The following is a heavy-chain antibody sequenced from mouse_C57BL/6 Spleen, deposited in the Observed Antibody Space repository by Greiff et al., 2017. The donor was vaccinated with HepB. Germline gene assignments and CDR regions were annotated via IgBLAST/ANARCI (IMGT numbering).Heavy chain of an antibody. CDR3: ARGDYGFDY. D-gene: IGHD2-4*01. CDR1: GYAFSSSW. V-gene: IGHV1-82*01. CDR2: IYPGDGDT. Sequence: QVQLQQSGPELVKPGASVKISCKASGYAFSSSWMNWVKQRPGKGLEWIGRIYPGDGDTNYNGKFKGKATLTADKSSSTAYMRLSSPTSEDSAVYYCARGDYGFDYWGQGTTLTVSS. J-gene: IGHJ2*01.